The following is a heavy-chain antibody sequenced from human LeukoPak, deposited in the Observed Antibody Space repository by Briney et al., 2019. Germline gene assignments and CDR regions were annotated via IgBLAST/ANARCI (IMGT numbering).Heavy chain of an antibody. CDR1: GGSISSGGYY. J-gene: IGHJ4*02. V-gene: IGHV4-31*03. Sequence: SETLSLTCTVSGGSISSGGYYWTWIRQHPGKGLEWIGNTYYSGSTYYNPSLKSRVTISVDTSKNQFSLKLSSVTAADTAVYYCARSKGGYCSSTSCARFDYWGQGTLVTVSS. CDR3: ARSKGGYCSSTSCARFDY. CDR2: TYYSGST. D-gene: IGHD2-2*01.